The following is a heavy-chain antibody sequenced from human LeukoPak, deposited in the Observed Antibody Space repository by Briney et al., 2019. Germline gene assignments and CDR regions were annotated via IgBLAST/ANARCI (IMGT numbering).Heavy chain of an antibody. Sequence: VASVKVSCKASGGTFSSYAIRWVRQATGQGLEWMGWMNPNSGNTGYAQKFQGRVTMTRNTSISTAYMELSSLRSEDTAVYYCARGARSWFTMVRGALRGDWFDPWGQGTLVTVSS. V-gene: IGHV1-8*02. CDR1: GGTFSSYA. CDR2: MNPNSGNT. CDR3: ARGARSWFTMVRGALRGDWFDP. D-gene: IGHD3-10*01. J-gene: IGHJ5*02.